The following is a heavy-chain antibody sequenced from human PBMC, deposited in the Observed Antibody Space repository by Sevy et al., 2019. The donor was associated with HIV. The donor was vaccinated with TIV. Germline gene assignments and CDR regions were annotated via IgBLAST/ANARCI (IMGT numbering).Heavy chain of an antibody. CDR1: GFTFSNYD. CDR3: VCFLSCGGYCYYLDY. CDR2: ISHDGNYK. Sequence: GGSLRLSCTASGFTFSNYDMHWVRQAPGKGLDWVAFISHDGNYKSCADSVKDRFSISRENFKNTLHLQVNSLRFEDMVVYFGVCFLSCGGYCYYLDYWGQGALVTVSS. J-gene: IGHJ4*02. V-gene: IGHV3-30-3*01. D-gene: IGHD2-21*02.